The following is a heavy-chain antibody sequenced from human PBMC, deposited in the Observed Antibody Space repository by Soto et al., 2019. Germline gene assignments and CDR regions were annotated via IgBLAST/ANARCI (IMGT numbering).Heavy chain of an antibody. CDR3: AKDMGPFGVSTYYHYGMDV. J-gene: IGHJ6*02. CDR1: GFTFDDYA. Sequence: EVQLVESGGGLVQPGRSLRLSCAASGFTFDDYAMHWVRQAPGKGLEWVSCISWNSGKIDYAYSMKGRFTISRDNAKNTLYLQINSLRTEDTAMYYCAKDMGPFGVSTYYHYGMDVWGQGTTVTFSS. CDR2: ISWNSGKI. V-gene: IGHV3-9*01. D-gene: IGHD3-3*01.